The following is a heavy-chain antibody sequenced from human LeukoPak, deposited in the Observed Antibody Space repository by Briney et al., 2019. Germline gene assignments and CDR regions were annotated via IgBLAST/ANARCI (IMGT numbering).Heavy chain of an antibody. J-gene: IGHJ6*02. CDR2: ISGSGGST. CDR1: VFTFSSYA. D-gene: IGHD7-27*01. V-gene: IGHV3-23*01. CDR3: AQALGLGIGYYYYGMDV. Sequence: GGSLRLSCAASVFTFSSYAISWVRQAPGKGLEWVSAISGSGGSTYYADSVKGRFTISRDNSKNTLSLQMNSLSAEDTAVYYCAQALGLGIGYYYYGMDVWGQGTTVTVYS.